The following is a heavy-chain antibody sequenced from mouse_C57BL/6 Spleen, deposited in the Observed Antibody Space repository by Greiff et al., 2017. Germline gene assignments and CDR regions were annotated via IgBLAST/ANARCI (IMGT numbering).Heavy chain of an antibody. CDR1: GFNIKDYY. Sequence: EVQLQQSGAELVKPGASVKLSCTASGFNIKDYYMHWVKQRTEQGLEWIGRIDPEDGDTKYAPKFQGKDTITADTSSNTAYLQLSSLTSEDTAVYYCARNWNGAWFAYWGQGTLVTVSA. CDR3: ARNWNGAWFAY. J-gene: IGHJ3*01. V-gene: IGHV14-2*01. CDR2: IDPEDGDT.